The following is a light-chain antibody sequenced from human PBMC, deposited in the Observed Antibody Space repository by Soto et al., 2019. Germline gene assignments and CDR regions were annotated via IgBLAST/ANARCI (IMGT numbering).Light chain of an antibody. CDR1: QSVRSSN. J-gene: IGKJ2*01. V-gene: IGKV3-20*01. CDR3: QQYGTSPRT. Sequence: EIVLTQTPGILSLSPGKRATLSCRASQSVRSSNLAWYQQKPGQAPRLLIYAASSRATGIPDRFSGSGSGTDFTLTISRLEPEDFAVYFCQQYGTSPRTFGQGTQLEIK. CDR2: AAS.